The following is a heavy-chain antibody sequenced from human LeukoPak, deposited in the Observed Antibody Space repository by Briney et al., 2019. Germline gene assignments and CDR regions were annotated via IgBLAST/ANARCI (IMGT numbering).Heavy chain of an antibody. CDR3: ARGSYYDFWSGPIIRPYYFDY. V-gene: IGHV1-69*13. Sequence: ASVKVSCKASGVTFSSYAISWVRQAPGQGLEWMGGIIPIFGTANYAQKFQGRVTITADESTSTAYMELSSLRSEDTAVYYCARGSYYDFWSGPIIRPYYFDYWGQGTLVTVSS. CDR2: IIPIFGTA. J-gene: IGHJ4*02. D-gene: IGHD3-3*01. CDR1: GVTFSSYA.